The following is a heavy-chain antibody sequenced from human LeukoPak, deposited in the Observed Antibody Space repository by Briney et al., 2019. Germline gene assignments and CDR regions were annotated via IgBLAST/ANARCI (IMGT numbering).Heavy chain of an antibody. V-gene: IGHV4-39*01. CDR3: ARLAIEPYSSGWTAFDY. J-gene: IGHJ4*02. Sequence: PSETLSLTCTVSGGSISSSSYYWGWIRQPPGKGLEWIGSIYYSGSTYYNPSLKSRVTISVDTSKNQFSLKLSSVTAADTAVYYCARLAIEPYSSGWTAFDYWGQGTLVTVSS. CDR2: IYYSGST. CDR1: GGSISSSSYY. D-gene: IGHD6-19*01.